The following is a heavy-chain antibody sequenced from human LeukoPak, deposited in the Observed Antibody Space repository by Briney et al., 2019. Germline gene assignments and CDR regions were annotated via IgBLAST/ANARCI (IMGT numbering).Heavy chain of an antibody. CDR2: IIPIFGTA. J-gene: IGHJ4*02. D-gene: IGHD5-12*01. CDR1: GGTFSSYA. V-gene: IGHV1-69*06. CDR3: ARDRAVATIGGVDY. Sequence: SVKVSCKASGGTFSSYAISWLRQAPGQGLEWMGGIIPIFGTANYAQKFQGRVTITADKSTSTAYMELSSLRSEDTAVYYCARDRAVATIGGVDYWGQGTLVTVSS.